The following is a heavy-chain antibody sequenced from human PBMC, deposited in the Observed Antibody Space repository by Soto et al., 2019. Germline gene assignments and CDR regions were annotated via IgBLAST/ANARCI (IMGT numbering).Heavy chain of an antibody. Sequence: PGGSLRLSCTASGFTFGDYAMSWFRQAPGKGLEWVGFIRSKAYGGTTEYAASVKGRFTISRDDSKSIAYLQMNSLKTEDTAVYYRKTYYDILTGYVYWFDPWGQGTLVTVS. J-gene: IGHJ5*02. D-gene: IGHD3-9*01. CDR1: GFTFGDYA. CDR2: IRSKAYGGTT. CDR3: KTYYDILTGYVYWFDP. V-gene: IGHV3-49*03.